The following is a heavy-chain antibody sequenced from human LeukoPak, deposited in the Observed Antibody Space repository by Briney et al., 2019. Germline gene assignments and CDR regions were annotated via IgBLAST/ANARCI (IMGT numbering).Heavy chain of an antibody. CDR2: INPKSGGT. V-gene: IGHV1-2*06. J-gene: IGHJ4*02. Sequence: ASVKLSCKASGYTFTYYYVYWVRQAPGQGLEWMGRINPKSGGTNYAQKFQGRVTMTRDTSISTAYMELSTLRSDDTAMYYCANSYYYGSGISDCWGQGTLVTVSS. CDR3: ANSYYYGSGISDC. CDR1: GYTFTYYY. D-gene: IGHD3-10*01.